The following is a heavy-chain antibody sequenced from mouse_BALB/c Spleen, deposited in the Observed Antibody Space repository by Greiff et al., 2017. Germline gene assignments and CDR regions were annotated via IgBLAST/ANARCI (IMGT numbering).Heavy chain of an antibody. V-gene: IGHV14-3*02. Sequence: VQLQQSGPELVKPGASVKLSCTASGFTINDTYMHWVKQRPEQGLAWIGRIDPANGNTKYDQKFKGKATITADTSSNTAYLQLSSLTSEDTAVYDCAVNSLLRLQDYAMDYWGQGTSVTVSS. CDR2: IDPANGNT. CDR1: GFTINDTY. CDR3: AVNSLLRLQDYAMDY. D-gene: IGHD1-2*01. J-gene: IGHJ4*01.